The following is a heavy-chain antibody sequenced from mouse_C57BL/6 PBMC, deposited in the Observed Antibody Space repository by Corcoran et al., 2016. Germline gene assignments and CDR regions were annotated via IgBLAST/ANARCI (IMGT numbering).Heavy chain of an antibody. CDR2: IYPGSGNT. J-gene: IGHJ4*01. CDR3: ATYSNYDYYAMDY. Sequence: QVQLKQSGAELVRPGASVKLSCKASGYTFTDYYINWVKQRPGQGLEWIARIYPGSGNTYYNEKFKGKATLTAEKSSSTAYMQLSSLTSEDSAVYFCATYSNYDYYAMDYWGQGTSVTVSS. V-gene: IGHV1-76*01. D-gene: IGHD2-5*01. CDR1: GYTFTDYY.